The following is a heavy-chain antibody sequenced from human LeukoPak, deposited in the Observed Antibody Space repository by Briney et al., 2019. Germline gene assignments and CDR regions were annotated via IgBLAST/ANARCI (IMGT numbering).Heavy chain of an antibody. CDR3: ARTGGYGDPEGYMDV. CDR2: IYYRGNT. J-gene: IGHJ6*03. CDR1: GGSISSHF. D-gene: IGHD4-17*01. V-gene: IGHV4-59*11. Sequence: SETLSLTCTVSGGSISSHFWTWIRQSPGKGLEWIGYIYYRGNTNYNPSLKSRVTISVDTSKNQFSLKLSSVTAADTAVYYCARTGGYGDPEGYMDVWGKGTTVTISS.